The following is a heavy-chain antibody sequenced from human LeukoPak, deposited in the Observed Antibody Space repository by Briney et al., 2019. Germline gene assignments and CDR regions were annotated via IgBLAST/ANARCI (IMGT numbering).Heavy chain of an antibody. V-gene: IGHV3-23*01. CDR2: ISGGGGST. CDR1: GYTFSAHG. CDR3: AKSPGSGWYGDY. J-gene: IGHJ4*02. Sequence: QTGGSLRLSCAASGYTFSAHGMSWVRQAPGKGLEWVSGISGGGGSTYYADSVKGRFTISRDNSKNTLYLQMNSLRAEDTAVYYCAKSPGSGWYGDYWGQGTLVTVSS. D-gene: IGHD6-19*01.